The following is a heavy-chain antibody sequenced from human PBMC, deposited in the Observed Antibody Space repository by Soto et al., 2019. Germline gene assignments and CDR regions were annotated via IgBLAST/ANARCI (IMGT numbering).Heavy chain of an antibody. CDR3: ARDSRYCSSTSCSTQPIWYYYYGMDV. CDR2: TYYRSKWYN. J-gene: IGHJ6*02. V-gene: IGHV6-1*01. Sequence: PSQTLSLTCAISGDSVSSNSAAWNWIRQSPSRGLEWLGRTYYRSKWYNDYAVSVKSRITINPHTSKNQFSLQLNSVTPEDTAVYYCARDSRYCSSTSCSTQPIWYYYYGMDVWGQGTTVTVSS. D-gene: IGHD2-2*02. CDR1: GDSVSSNSAA.